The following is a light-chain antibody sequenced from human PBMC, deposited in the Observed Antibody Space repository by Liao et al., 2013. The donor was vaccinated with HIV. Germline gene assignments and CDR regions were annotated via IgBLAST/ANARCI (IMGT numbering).Light chain of an antibody. CDR3: QAWDSSTGLYV. V-gene: IGLV3-1*01. CDR2: QDT. J-gene: IGLJ1*01. Sequence: YEMTQPPSVSVSPGQTASITCSGDKLGDKYACWYQQKPGQSPVLVIYQDTKRPSGIPERFSGSNSGNTATLTISGTQAMDEADYYCQAWDSSTGLYVFGTGTKVTVL. CDR1: KLGDKY.